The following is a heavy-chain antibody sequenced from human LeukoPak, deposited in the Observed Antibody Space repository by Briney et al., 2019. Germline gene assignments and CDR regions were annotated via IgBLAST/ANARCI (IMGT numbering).Heavy chain of an antibody. J-gene: IGHJ6*03. V-gene: IGHV4-38-2*02. CDR2: IYHSGST. Sequence: SETLSLTCTVSGYSISSGYYWGWIRQPPGKGLEWIGSIYHSGSTYYNPSLRSRVTISVDTSKSQFSLKLSSVTAADTAVYYCAKKDYYYMDVWGKGTTVTVSS. CDR3: AKKDYYYMDV. CDR1: GYSISSGYY.